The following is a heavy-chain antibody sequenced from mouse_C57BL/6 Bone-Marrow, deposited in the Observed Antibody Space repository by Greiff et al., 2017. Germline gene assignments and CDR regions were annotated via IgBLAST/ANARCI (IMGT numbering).Heavy chain of an antibody. CDR2: ISYDGSN. CDR3: ARARFRPYYYAINY. CDR1: GYSITSGYY. Sequence: EVQRVESGPGLVKPSQSLSLTCSVTGYSITSGYYWNWIRQFPGNKLEWMGYISYDGSNNYNPSLKNRISITRDTSKKQFFLKLHSVTTEDTATYYCARARFRPYYYAINYWCQGTSVTVSS. V-gene: IGHV3-6*01. J-gene: IGHJ4*01.